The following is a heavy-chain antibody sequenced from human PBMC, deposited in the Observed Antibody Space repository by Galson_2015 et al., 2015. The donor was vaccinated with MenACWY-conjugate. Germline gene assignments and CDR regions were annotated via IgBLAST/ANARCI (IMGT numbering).Heavy chain of an antibody. CDR1: GFIFNTYW. V-gene: IGHV3-74*01. Sequence: SLRLSCAASGFIFNTYWMHWVRQAPGKGLVWVSRINPGGSSPTYADSVKDRFTISRDNAKNTLYLQMNSLRPEDTAVFYCAKTRGASFYFDSWGQGTLGTVSS. CDR2: INPGGSSP. J-gene: IGHJ4*02. D-gene: IGHD1-26*01. CDR3: AKTRGASFYFDS.